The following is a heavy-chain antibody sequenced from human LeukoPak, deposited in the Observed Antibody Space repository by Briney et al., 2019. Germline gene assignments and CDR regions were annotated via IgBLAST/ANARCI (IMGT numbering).Heavy chain of an antibody. CDR2: ISSSSSDI. CDR3: ARGYCSGGGCYSYYYYYYVDV. D-gene: IGHD2-15*01. J-gene: IGHJ6*03. CDR1: GFTFSSNS. Sequence: GGSLRLSCAASGFTFSSNSMHWVRQAPGKGLEWVSSISSSSSDIYYADSVKGRFTISRDNAKNSLYLQMNSLRVEDTAVYYCARGYCSGGGCYSYYYYYYVDVWGRGTTVTVSS. V-gene: IGHV3-21*01.